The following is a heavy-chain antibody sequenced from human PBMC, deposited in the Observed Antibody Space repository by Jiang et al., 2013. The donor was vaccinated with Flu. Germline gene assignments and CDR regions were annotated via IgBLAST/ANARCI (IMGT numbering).Heavy chain of an antibody. J-gene: IGHJ4*03. CDR3: AREGVVVAATRSFDY. D-gene: IGHD2-15*01. CDR1: GYTFTSYY. CDR2: INPSGGST. Sequence: GAEVKKPGASVKVSCKASGYTFTSYYMHWVRQAPGQGLEWMGIINPSGGSTSYAQKFQGRVTMTRDTSTSTVYMELSSLRSEDTAVYYCAREGVVVAATRSFDYVGPGTLVHRLL. V-gene: IGHV1-46*01.